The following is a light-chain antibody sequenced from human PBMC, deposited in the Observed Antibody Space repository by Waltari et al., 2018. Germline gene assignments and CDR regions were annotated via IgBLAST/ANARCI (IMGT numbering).Light chain of an antibody. V-gene: IGKV1-5*03. J-gene: IGKJ1*01. CDR1: QSISSW. CDR3: QQYNSFWT. Sequence: DIQITQSPSNLSASVGDRVSITCRASQSISSWLAWYQQKPGKAPKLLIYKASSLESGVPSRFSVSGSGTEFTLTISSLQPDDFATYYCQQYNSFWTFGQGTKVEIK. CDR2: KAS.